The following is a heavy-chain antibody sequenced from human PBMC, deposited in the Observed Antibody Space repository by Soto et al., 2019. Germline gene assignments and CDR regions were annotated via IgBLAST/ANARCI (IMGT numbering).Heavy chain of an antibody. CDR1: GGSISSSSYY. D-gene: IGHD4-4*01. Sequence: PSETLSLTCTVSGGSISSSSYYWGGIRQPQGKGLEWIGSIYYSGSTYYNPSLKSRVTISVDTSKNQFSLKLSSVTAADTAVYYCAKVPFNTVGYYYYGMDVWGQGTTVTGSS. CDR3: AKVPFNTVGYYYYGMDV. J-gene: IGHJ6*02. CDR2: IYYSGST. V-gene: IGHV4-39*01.